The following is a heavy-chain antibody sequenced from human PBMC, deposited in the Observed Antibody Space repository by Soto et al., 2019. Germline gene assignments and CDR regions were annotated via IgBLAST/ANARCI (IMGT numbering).Heavy chain of an antibody. D-gene: IGHD3-3*01. CDR3: AGDNRFTIFGVLHFDY. CDR1: GDTFSNYG. Sequence: QVQLVQSGAEVKKPGSSVKVSCKASGDTFSNYGINWVRQAPGQGLEWMGGIIPIFRSSVYAQKFRGRVSITADESTSTAYLELSSLRSEDTAVYYGAGDNRFTIFGVLHFDYWGQGTLVTVSS. J-gene: IGHJ4*02. CDR2: IIPIFRSS. V-gene: IGHV1-69*01.